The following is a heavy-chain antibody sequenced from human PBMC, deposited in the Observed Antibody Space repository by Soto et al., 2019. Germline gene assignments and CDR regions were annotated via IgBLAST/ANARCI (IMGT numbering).Heavy chain of an antibody. CDR2: ISGSGGNT. CDR1: GFTFSSYA. D-gene: IGHD6-13*01. Sequence: SGGSLRLSCAASGFTFSSYAMSWVRQAPGKGLEWVSAISGSGGNTYYADSVKGRFTISRDNSKNTLYLQMNSLRAEDTAVYYCVNDCEQYSSSWYYFDYWGQGTXVTVSS. CDR3: VNDCEQYSSSWYYFDY. V-gene: IGHV3-23*01. J-gene: IGHJ4*02.